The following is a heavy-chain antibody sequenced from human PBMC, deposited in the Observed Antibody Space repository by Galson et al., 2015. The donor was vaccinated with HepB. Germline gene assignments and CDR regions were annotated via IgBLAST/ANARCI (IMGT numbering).Heavy chain of an antibody. CDR1: GFTFSDYY. Sequence: SLRLSCAASGFTFSDYYMNWIRQAPGKGLEWVSYISSSSSYTSYADSVKGRFTISRDNAKNSLFLQMNSLRVEDTAVYYCARASPSGGSYYFDYWGQGTLVTASS. V-gene: IGHV3-11*06. CDR2: ISSSSSYT. CDR3: ARASPSGGSYYFDY. J-gene: IGHJ4*02. D-gene: IGHD3-10*01.